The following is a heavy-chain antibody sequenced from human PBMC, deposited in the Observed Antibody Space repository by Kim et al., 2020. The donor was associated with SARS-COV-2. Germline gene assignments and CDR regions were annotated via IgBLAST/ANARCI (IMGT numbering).Heavy chain of an antibody. CDR2: IDPSDSYT. J-gene: IGHJ4*02. D-gene: IGHD6-6*01. Sequence: GESLKISCKGSGYSFTSYWISWVRQMPGKGLEWMGRIDPSDSYTNYSPSFQGHVTISADKSISTAYLQWSSLKASDTAMYYCALRYSSSRGQDYWGQGTLVTVSS. V-gene: IGHV5-10-1*01. CDR1: GYSFTSYW. CDR3: ALRYSSSRGQDY.